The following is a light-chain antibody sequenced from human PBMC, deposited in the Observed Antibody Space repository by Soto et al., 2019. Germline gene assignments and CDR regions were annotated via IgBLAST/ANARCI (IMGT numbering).Light chain of an antibody. CDR3: TSWTTSTTMI. J-gene: IGLJ2*01. Sequence: QSALTQAASVSWSPGHSISISCTGTRSDIGAYNFVSWYQQHPGKAPKLMLYDVNIRPSGVSNRFSGSKSGNTASLTISGLQAEDEADYYCTSWTTSTTMIFGGGTKRTVL. CDR2: DVN. CDR1: RSDIGAYNF. V-gene: IGLV2-14*03.